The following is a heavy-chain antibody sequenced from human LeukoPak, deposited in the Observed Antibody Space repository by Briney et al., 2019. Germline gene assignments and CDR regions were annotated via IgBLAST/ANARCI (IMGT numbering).Heavy chain of an antibody. J-gene: IGHJ6*02. CDR2: ISYDGSNK. Sequence: GRSLRLSCAASGFTFSSYGMHWVRQAPGKGLEWVAVISYDGSNKYYADSVKGRFTISRDNSKNTLYLQMNSLRAEDTAVYYCAKIYCSSTSCYGDFYYYGMDVWGQGTTVTVSS. CDR3: AKIYCSSTSCYGDFYYYGMDV. V-gene: IGHV3-30*18. D-gene: IGHD2-2*01. CDR1: GFTFSSYG.